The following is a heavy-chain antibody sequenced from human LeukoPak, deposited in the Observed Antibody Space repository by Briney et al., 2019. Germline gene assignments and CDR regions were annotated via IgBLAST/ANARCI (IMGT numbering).Heavy chain of an antibody. CDR3: ARMYSGSYYRSSDAFDI. CDR2: MNPNSGNT. V-gene: IGHV1-8*01. J-gene: IGHJ3*02. Sequence: ASVKVSCKASGYTFTSYDINWVRQATGQGLEWMGWMNPNSGNTGYAQKFQGGVTMTRNTSISTAYMELSSLRSEDTAVYYCARMYSGSYYRSSDAFDIWGQGTMVTVSS. CDR1: GYTFTSYD. D-gene: IGHD1-26*01.